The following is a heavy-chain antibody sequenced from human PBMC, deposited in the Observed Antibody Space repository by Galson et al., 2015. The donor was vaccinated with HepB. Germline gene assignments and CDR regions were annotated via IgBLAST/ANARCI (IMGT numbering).Heavy chain of an antibody. J-gene: IGHJ4*02. D-gene: IGHD3-16*01. CDR2: MWHDGANK. CDR1: GFTIKNYG. Sequence: SLRLSCAASGFTIKNYGMHWVRQAPGKGLEWLTVMWHDGANKDYADSVKGRFMISRDNSQNTLYLQMTNLRAGDTGVYFCARDIGGRTVPYSVIDYWGQGALVTVSS. CDR3: ARDIGGRTVPYSVIDY. V-gene: IGHV3-33*01.